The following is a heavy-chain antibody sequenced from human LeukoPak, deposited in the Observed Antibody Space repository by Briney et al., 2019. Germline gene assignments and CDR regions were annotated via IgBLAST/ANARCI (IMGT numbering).Heavy chain of an antibody. CDR1: GFTFDDYA. V-gene: IGHV3-9*01. CDR3: AKDASAGPYYFDY. J-gene: IGHJ4*02. Sequence: GRSLRLSCAASGFTFDDYAMHWVRQAPGKGLEWVSGISWNSGSIGYADSVKGRFTISRDNAKNSLYLQMNSLRAKDTALYYCAKDASAGPYYFDYWGQGTLVTVSS. CDR2: ISWNSGSI. D-gene: IGHD6-25*01.